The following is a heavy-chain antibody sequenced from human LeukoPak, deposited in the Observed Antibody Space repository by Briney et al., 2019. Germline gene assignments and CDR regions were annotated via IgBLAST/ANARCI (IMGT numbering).Heavy chain of an antibody. Sequence: PGGSLRLSCAASGFTFSSDWMSWVRQAPGKGLEWVANIKQDGSEQYYADSVKGRFTLSPDNAKNSLYLQMNSLRAEDTAVYYCARDEEDIVVKPAAHSRFYYYYYMDGWGKGTTVTVSS. CDR3: ARDEEDIVVKPAAHSRFYYYYYMDG. D-gene: IGHD2-2*01. J-gene: IGHJ6*03. CDR2: IKQDGSEQ. CDR1: GFTFSSDW. V-gene: IGHV3-7*01.